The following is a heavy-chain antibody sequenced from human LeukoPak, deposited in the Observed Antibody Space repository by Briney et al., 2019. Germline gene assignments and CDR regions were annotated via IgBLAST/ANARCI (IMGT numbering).Heavy chain of an antibody. J-gene: IGHJ4*02. D-gene: IGHD4-23*01. Sequence: SETLSLTCTVSGGSISSYYWSWVRQPPGKGLEWIGYIYYSGSTNYNPSLKSRVTISVDTSKNQFFLKLSSVTAADTAVYYCARAPTMVVTSFDYWGQGTLVTVSS. CDR1: GGSISSYY. CDR2: IYYSGST. V-gene: IGHV4-59*01. CDR3: ARAPTMVVTSFDY.